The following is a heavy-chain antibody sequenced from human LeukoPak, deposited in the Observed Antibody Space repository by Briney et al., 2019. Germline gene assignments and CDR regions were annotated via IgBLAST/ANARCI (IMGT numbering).Heavy chain of an antibody. CDR3: ARVEFNYYDSSGYYSPRSYYYYYMDV. D-gene: IGHD3-22*01. Sequence: SQTLSLTCTVSGGSISSGDYYWSWIRQPPGKGLEWIGYIYYSGSTYYNPSLKSRVTISVDTSKNQFSLKLSSVTAADTAVYYCARVEFNYYDSSGYYSPRSYYYYYMDVWGKGTTVTVSS. CDR2: IYYSGST. CDR1: GGSISSGDYY. J-gene: IGHJ6*03. V-gene: IGHV4-30-4*08.